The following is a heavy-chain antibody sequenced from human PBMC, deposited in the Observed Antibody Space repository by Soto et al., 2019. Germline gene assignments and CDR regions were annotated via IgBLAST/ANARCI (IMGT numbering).Heavy chain of an antibody. CDR2: IYYSGST. Sequence: SETLSLTCTVSGGSISSSSYYWGWIRQPPGKGLEWIGSIYYSGSTYYNPSLKSRVTISVDTSKNQFSLKLSSVTAADTAVYYCARHKLPSSPVYGDYYYYYMDVWGKGTTVTVSS. V-gene: IGHV4-39*01. D-gene: IGHD4-17*01. CDR3: ARHKLPSSPVYGDYYYYYMDV. CDR1: GGSISSSSYY. J-gene: IGHJ6*03.